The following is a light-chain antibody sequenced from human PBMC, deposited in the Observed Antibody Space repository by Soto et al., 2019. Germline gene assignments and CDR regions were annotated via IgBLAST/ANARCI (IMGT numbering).Light chain of an antibody. J-gene: IGKJ5*01. CDR3: QQYNNCPTTT. V-gene: IGKV3D-15*01. CDR1: QRVXSK. Sequence: TQSPATLSVSPGERATLPCRASQRVXSKFDWYERKPGQAPRILIXGQSTRATGIPARFIGSGSGKEFTLSISSLQSADSAAYYCQQYNNCPTTTFGQGTRVDIK. CDR2: GQS.